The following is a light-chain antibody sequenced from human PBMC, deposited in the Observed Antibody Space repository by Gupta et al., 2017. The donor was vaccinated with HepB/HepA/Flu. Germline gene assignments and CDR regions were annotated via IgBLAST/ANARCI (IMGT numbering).Light chain of an antibody. CDR3: QQSYSTPRYT. Sequence: EIQMTQSPSSLSASVGDRVTITCRASQSISSYLNWYQQKPGKAPKFLIYAASSLQSGVPSRFSGSGSGTDFTLTISSLQPEDFATYYCQQSYSTPRYTFGQGTKLEIK. CDR2: AAS. J-gene: IGKJ2*01. CDR1: QSISSY. V-gene: IGKV1-39*01.